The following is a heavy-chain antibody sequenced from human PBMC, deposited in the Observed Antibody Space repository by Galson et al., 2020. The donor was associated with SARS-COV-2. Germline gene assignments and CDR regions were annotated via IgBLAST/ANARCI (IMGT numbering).Heavy chain of an antibody. CDR1: GGTFSGYA. V-gene: IGHV1-69*10. CDR2: IIPILGLA. D-gene: IGHD4-17*01. CDR3: ARGMTRVTTDAFDI. J-gene: IGHJ3*02. Sequence: SVKVSCKASGGTFSGYAISWVRQAPGQGLEWMGGIIPILGLANYAQKFQGRVTILADKSTSTTYMEVSSLKSDGTAMYYCARGMTRVTTDAFDIWGQGKMVTVSS.